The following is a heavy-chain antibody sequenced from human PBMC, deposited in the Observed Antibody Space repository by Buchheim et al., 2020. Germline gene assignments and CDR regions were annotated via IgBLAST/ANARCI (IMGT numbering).Heavy chain of an antibody. Sequence: QVQLQESGPGLVKPSGTLSLTCGVSGGSIRSTNWWSWVRQPPGKGLEWIGEIYHSGSTNYSPSLKSGVMISVDQSKNKFSLNLSSVTAADTAVYYCATSPQGGVGYWGQGTL. J-gene: IGHJ4*02. CDR3: ATSPQGGVGY. CDR2: IYHSGST. D-gene: IGHD4-17*01. V-gene: IGHV4-4*02. CDR1: GGSIRSTNW.